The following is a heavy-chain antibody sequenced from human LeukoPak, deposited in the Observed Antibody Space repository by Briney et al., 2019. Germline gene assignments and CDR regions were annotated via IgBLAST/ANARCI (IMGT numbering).Heavy chain of an antibody. CDR1: GGSMSNYY. J-gene: IGHJ4*02. D-gene: IGHD3-10*01. CDR3: ARGYGSGSYYPLDY. Sequence: PSETLSLTCTVSGGSMSNYYWSWIRQPAGKGLEWIGRIYTSGSTHYNPSLKSRVTMSVDTSKKQFSLKLNSVTAADTAVYYCARGYGSGSYYPLDYWGQGTLVTVSS. CDR2: IYTSGST. V-gene: IGHV4-4*07.